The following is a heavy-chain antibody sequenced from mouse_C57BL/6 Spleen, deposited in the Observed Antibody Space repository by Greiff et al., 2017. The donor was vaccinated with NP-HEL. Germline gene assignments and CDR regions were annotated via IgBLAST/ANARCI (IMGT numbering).Heavy chain of an antibody. Sequence: QVQLQQSGAALLTPGASVKLSCKASGYTFTEYTIHWVKQRSGQGLAWIGWFSPGSGSIKYNEKFKDKATLTADKSSSTVYMELSRLTSEDSAVYFCARHDVITTGFAYWGQGTLVTVSA. CDR2: FSPGSGSI. CDR1: GYTFTEYT. J-gene: IGHJ3*01. V-gene: IGHV1-62-2*01. CDR3: ARHDVITTGFAY. D-gene: IGHD1-1*01.